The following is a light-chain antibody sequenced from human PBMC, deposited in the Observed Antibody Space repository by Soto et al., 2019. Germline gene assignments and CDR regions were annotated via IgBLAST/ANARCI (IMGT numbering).Light chain of an antibody. CDR3: QHYNNWPRT. V-gene: IGKV3-15*01. Sequence: EIVMTQSPATLSVSPGERATLSCRASQSVSSNLAWYQQKPGQAPRLLIYGTSTRATGIPARFSGSVSGTEVTLTSSSLQSEDFAFYYCQHYNNWPRTFGQGSKVEIK. CDR2: GTS. J-gene: IGKJ1*01. CDR1: QSVSSN.